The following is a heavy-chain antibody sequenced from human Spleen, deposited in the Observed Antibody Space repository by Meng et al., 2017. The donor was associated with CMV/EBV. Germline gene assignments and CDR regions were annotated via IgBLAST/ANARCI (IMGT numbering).Heavy chain of an antibody. V-gene: IGHV4-34*01. CDR1: GGSFSGYY. D-gene: IGHD6-6*01. J-gene: IGHJ5*02. CDR3: ARGGLAARRVYNWFDP. Sequence: SETLSLTCAVYGGSFSGYYWSWIRQPPGKGLEWIGEINHSGSTNYNPSLKSRVTISVDTSKNQFSLKLSSVTAADTAVYYCARGGLAARRVYNWFDPWGQGPRSPSPQ. CDR2: INHSGST.